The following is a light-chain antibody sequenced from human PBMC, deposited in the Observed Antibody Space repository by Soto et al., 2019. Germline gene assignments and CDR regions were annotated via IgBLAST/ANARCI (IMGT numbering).Light chain of an antibody. CDR3: QQLSSYPLT. J-gene: IGKJ4*01. V-gene: IGKV1-9*01. CDR1: QGITGF. CDR2: ATS. Sequence: DIQLTQSPSFLSASVGDRVTITCRASQGITGFLAWYQQKPGKAPNLLIYATSTLLRGVPSRFGGSGSGTELGLTVSRLQPEDSATYYCQQLSSYPLTFGGGTKVEIK.